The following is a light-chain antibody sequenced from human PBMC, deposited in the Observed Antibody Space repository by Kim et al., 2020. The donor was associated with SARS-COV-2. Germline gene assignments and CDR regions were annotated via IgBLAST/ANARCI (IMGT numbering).Light chain of an antibody. CDR1: KLGDKY. J-gene: IGLJ2*01. CDR2: QDS. Sequence: VAPGQTARITCSGDKLGDKYACWYQQKPGQSPVLVIYQDSKRPSGIPERFSGSNSGNTATLTISGTQAMDEADYYCQAWDSSTAVFGGGTQLTVL. V-gene: IGLV3-1*01. CDR3: QAWDSSTAV.